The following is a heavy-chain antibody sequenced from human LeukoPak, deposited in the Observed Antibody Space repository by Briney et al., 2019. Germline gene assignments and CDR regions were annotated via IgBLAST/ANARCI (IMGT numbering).Heavy chain of an antibody. Sequence: ASVKVSCKASGYTFTSYYMHWVRQAPGQGLEWMGIINPSGGSTSYAQKFQGRVTMTRDMSTSTVYMELSSLRSEDTAVYYCASAKGQDEAFDIWGQGTMVTVSS. CDR3: ASAKGQDEAFDI. D-gene: IGHD4/OR15-4a*01. CDR1: GYTFTSYY. J-gene: IGHJ3*02. CDR2: INPSGGST. V-gene: IGHV1-46*01.